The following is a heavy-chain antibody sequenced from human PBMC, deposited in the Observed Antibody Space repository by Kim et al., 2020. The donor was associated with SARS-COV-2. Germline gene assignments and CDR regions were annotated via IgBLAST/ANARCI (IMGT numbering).Heavy chain of an antibody. V-gene: IGHV3-21*01. Sequence: SVKGRFTISRDNAKNSLYLQMNSLRAEDTAVYYCARDLYYYDSSAKLDGYWGQGTLVTVSS. D-gene: IGHD3-22*01. CDR3: ARDLYYYDSSAKLDGY. J-gene: IGHJ4*02.